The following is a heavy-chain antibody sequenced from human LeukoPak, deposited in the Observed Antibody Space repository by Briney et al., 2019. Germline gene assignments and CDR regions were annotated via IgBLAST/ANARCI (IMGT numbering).Heavy chain of an antibody. V-gene: IGHV4-39*01. Sequence: PSETLSLTCTVSGGSISSSSYYWGWIRQPPGKGLEWIGSIYYSGSTYYNPSLKSRVTISVDTSKNQFSLKLSSVTAADTAMYYCARHRAIYFDYWGQGTLVTVSS. CDR3: ARHRAIYFDY. CDR2: IYYSGST. D-gene: IGHD2-2*01. CDR1: GGSISSSSYY. J-gene: IGHJ4*02.